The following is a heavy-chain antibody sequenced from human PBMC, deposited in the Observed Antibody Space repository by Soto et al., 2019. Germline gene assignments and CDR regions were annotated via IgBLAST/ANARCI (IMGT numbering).Heavy chain of an antibody. J-gene: IGHJ6*02. CDR2: IIPIFGTA. D-gene: IGHD3-3*01. Sequence: SVKVSCKASGGTFSSYAISWVRQAPGQGLEWMGGIIPIFGTANYAQKFQGRVTITADESTSTAYMELSSLRSEDTAVYYCARDSGITIFGVVNELSFWGQGTTVTVSS. CDR3: ARDSGITIFGVVNELSF. CDR1: GGTFSSYA. V-gene: IGHV1-69*13.